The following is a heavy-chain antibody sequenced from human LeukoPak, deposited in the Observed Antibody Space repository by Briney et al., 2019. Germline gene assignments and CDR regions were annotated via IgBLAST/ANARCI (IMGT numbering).Heavy chain of an antibody. CDR2: VGAGGENT. Sequence: GSLRLSCAASGFTFDNYAMSWVRQAPGKGLDWVSTVGAGGENTYYADSVRGRFTISRDNSKNTVYLQMNSLSAEDTAVYYCAKGVTPRLRFFDWFAAPDYWGQGALVTVSS. V-gene: IGHV3-23*01. CDR1: GFTFDNYA. J-gene: IGHJ4*02. CDR3: AKGVTPRLRFFDWFAAPDY. D-gene: IGHD3-9*01.